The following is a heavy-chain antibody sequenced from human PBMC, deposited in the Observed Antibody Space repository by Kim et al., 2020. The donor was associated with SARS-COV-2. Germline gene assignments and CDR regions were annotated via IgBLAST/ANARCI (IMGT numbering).Heavy chain of an antibody. CDR2: ITGSGGTT. J-gene: IGHJ4*02. CDR1: GFTFSSSA. D-gene: IGHD3-10*01. Sequence: GGSLRLSCVVSGFTFSSSAMSWVRQAPGKGLEWVSTITGSGGTTYYADSVKGRFTISRDNSKNTLSLQINSLTADDTAVYYCAKAPKFRGVITFDYWGQGTLVTVSS. V-gene: IGHV3-23*01. CDR3: AKAPKFRGVITFDY.